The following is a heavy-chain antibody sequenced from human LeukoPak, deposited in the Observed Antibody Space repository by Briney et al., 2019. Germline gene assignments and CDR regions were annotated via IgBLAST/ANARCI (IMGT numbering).Heavy chain of an antibody. CDR1: GFTVSSNY. D-gene: IGHD4-11*01. V-gene: IGHV3-53*01. CDR3: ARDLSDNYTIDY. J-gene: IGHJ4*02. CDR2: IYSGGST. Sequence: PGGSLRLPCAASGFTVSSNYMSWVRQAPGKGLEWVSVIYSGGSTYYADSVKGRFTISRDNAKNSLYLQMNSLRAEDTALYYCARDLSDNYTIDYWGQGTLVTVSS.